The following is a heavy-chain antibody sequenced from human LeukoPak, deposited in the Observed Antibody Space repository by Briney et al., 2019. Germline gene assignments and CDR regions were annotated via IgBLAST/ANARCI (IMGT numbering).Heavy chain of an antibody. J-gene: IGHJ4*02. CDR3: ARGMTTVDY. CDR2: IYHSGNT. CDR1: GYSISTSYY. V-gene: IGHV4-38-2*02. D-gene: IGHD4-17*01. Sequence: SETLSLTCTVSGYSISTSYYWGWIRQPPGKGLEWIGSIYHSGNTYYNPSLKSRVTISVDTSKNQFSLKLNSVTPEDTAVYYCARGMTTVDYWGQGTLVTVSS.